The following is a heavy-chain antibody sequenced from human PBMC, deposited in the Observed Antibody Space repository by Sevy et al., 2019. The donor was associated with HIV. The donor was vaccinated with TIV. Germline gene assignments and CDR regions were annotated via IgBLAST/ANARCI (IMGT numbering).Heavy chain of an antibody. CDR2: ISYEGSNK. V-gene: IGHV3-30*18. D-gene: IGHD5-12*01. CDR1: GFTFSSYG. CDR3: AKDWKYSANDAFDI. J-gene: IGHJ3*02. Sequence: GGSLRLSCAASGFTFSSYGMHWVRQAPGKGLEWVAVISYEGSNKYYADSVKGRFTISRDNSKNTLYLQMNSLRAEDTAVYYCAKDWKYSANDAFDIWGQGKMVTVSS.